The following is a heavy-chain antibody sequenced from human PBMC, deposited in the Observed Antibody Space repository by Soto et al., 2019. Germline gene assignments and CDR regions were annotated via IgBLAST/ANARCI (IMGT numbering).Heavy chain of an antibody. Sequence: HPGGSLRLSCAASGFTFSSYAMHWVRQAPGKGLEWVAVISYDGSNKYYADSVKGRFTISRDNSKNTLYLQMNSLRAEDTAVYYCARESRGYIVATFGGAFDIWGQGTMVTVSS. D-gene: IGHD5-12*01. CDR1: GFTFSSYA. V-gene: IGHV3-30-3*01. CDR3: ARESRGYIVATFGGAFDI. CDR2: ISYDGSNK. J-gene: IGHJ3*02.